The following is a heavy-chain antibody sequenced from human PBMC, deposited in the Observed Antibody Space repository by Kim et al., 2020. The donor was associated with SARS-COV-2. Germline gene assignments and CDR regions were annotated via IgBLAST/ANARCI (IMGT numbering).Heavy chain of an antibody. CDR1: GFTFSDSP. CDR2: VRTKANSYAT. D-gene: IGHD1-7*01. J-gene: IGHJ4*02. V-gene: IGHV3-73*01. Sequence: GGSLRLSCAASGFTFSDSPMHWVRQASGKGLEWVGRVRTKANSYATGYTASVKGRFTIFRYDSENTAYLQMNSLKIEDTGVYYCSRQLIGTGTTDNWGQGSLVTAAS. CDR3: SRQLIGTGTTDN.